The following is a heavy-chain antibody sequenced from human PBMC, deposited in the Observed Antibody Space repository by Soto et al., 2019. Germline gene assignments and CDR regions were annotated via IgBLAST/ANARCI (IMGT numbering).Heavy chain of an antibody. CDR3: ARVSYDSSGQPDGFDY. J-gene: IGHJ4*02. Sequence: ASVKVSCKASGYTCTSYYMHWVRQAPVQGLEWMGILNPSCGSTSYAQKFQGRVTMTRDTSTSTVYMELSSLGSEDTAVYYCARVSYDSSGQPDGFDYWGQGTLVTVS. CDR2: LNPSCGST. CDR1: GYTCTSYY. V-gene: IGHV1-46*01. D-gene: IGHD3-22*01.